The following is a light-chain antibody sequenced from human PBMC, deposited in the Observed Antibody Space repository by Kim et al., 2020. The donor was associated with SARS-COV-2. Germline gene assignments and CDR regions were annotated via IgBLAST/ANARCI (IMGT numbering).Light chain of an antibody. V-gene: IGKV2-30*01. CDR3: MQGTHCPPT. J-gene: IGKJ1*01. Sequence: PASISCRSRQSLVYSDGNTYLTSCHQRPGQAPRSLVYKVSRRDSGVPDRFSGSVSGTDFTLKISMVEAEDVGNYYCMQGTHCPPTFGQGTKVDIK. CDR2: KVS. CDR1: QSLVYSDGNTY.